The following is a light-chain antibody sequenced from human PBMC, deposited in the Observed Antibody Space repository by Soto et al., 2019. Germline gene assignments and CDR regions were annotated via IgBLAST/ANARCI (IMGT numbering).Light chain of an antibody. J-gene: IGLJ1*01. V-gene: IGLV2-23*02. CDR1: SSDVGSYNL. CDR3: CSYAGSSTSYV. Sequence: QSVPTQPASVSGSPGQSITISCTGTSSDVGSYNLVSWYQQHPGKAPKLMIYEVSKRPSGVSNRFSGSKSGNTASLTISGFQAEDEADYYCCSYAGSSTSYVFGTGTKVTVL. CDR2: EVS.